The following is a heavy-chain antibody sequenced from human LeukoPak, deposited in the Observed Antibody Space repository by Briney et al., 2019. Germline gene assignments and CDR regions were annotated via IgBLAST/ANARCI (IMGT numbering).Heavy chain of an antibody. Sequence: PGGSLRLSCAASGFTFSSYAMSWVRQAPGKGLEWVSAISGSGGSTYYADPVKGRFTISRDNSKNTLYLQMNSLRAEDAAVYYCAKGVGSGYDSISDYWGQGTLVTVSS. CDR1: GFTFSSYA. J-gene: IGHJ4*02. CDR2: ISGSGGST. CDR3: AKGVGSGYDSISDY. D-gene: IGHD5-12*01. V-gene: IGHV3-23*01.